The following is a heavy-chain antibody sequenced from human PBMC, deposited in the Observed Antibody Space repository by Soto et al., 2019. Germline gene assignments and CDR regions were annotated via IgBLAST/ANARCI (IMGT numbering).Heavy chain of an antibody. D-gene: IGHD3-22*01. CDR2: ISGSGGST. CDR3: AKTGEYYYDNSGKGIDY. CDR1: GFTFSSYA. V-gene: IGHV3-23*01. J-gene: IGHJ4*02. Sequence: GGSLRVSCAASGFTFSSYAMSWVRQAPGKGLEWVSAISGSGGSTYYADSVKGRFTISRDNSKNTLYLQMNSLRAEDTAVYYCAKTGEYYYDNSGKGIDYWGQGTLVTVSS.